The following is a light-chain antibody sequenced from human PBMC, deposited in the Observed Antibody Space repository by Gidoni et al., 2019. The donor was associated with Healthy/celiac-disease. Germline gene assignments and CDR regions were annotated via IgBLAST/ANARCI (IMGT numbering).Light chain of an antibody. CDR2: DVS. CDR3: CSYAGSYTLVV. Sequence: QSALTQPRSVSGSPGQAVTICCTGTSSDVGGYNYVSWYQQHPGKAHKLMIYDVSKRPSGVPDRFSGSKSGNTACLTISGLQAEDEADYYCCSYAGSYTLVVVGGGTNLTVL. J-gene: IGLJ2*01. V-gene: IGLV2-11*01. CDR1: SSDVGGYNY.